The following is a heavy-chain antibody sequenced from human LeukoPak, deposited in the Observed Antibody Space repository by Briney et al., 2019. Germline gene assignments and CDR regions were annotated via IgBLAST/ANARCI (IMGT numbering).Heavy chain of an antibody. Sequence: ASVTVSCTASGYNFTNYAMHWARQAPGQRLEWMGWINAGNGDTKYSQKFQGRVTITRDTSASTTYMELSSLRYEDTAVYYCARVRADYGDYIMAYWGQGTLVTVSS. CDR1: GYNFTNYA. CDR3: ARVRADYGDYIMAY. V-gene: IGHV1-3*01. D-gene: IGHD4-17*01. CDR2: INAGNGDT. J-gene: IGHJ4*02.